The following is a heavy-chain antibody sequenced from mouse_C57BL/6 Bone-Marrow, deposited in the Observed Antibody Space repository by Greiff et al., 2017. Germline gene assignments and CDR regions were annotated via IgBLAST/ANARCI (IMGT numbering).Heavy chain of an antibody. CDR1: GFTFSSYA. J-gene: IGHJ2*01. V-gene: IGHV5-4*01. CDR3: ARDWDGYYGFYFDY. D-gene: IGHD2-3*01. Sequence: EVQLQESGGGLVKPEGSLKLSCAASGFTFSSYAMSWVRQTPEKRLEWVATISDGGSYTYYPDNVKGRFTISRDNAKNNLYLQMSHLKSEDTAMYYCARDWDGYYGFYFDYWGQGTTLTVSS. CDR2: ISDGGSYT.